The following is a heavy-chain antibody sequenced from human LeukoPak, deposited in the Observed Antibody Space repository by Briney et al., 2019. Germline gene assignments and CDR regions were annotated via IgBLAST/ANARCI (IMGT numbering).Heavy chain of an antibody. Sequence: SETPSLTCTVSGDSISGSSFWWSWIRRPPGQGLEWIGNIYYSGTTNYNPSLESRVAISVDTSTNQFSLKLSSVTAADTAVYYCARGSFHWLLDWGQGTPVTVSS. CDR3: ARGSFHWLLD. CDR2: IYYSGTT. J-gene: IGHJ4*02. D-gene: IGHD3-9*01. CDR1: GDSISGSSFW. V-gene: IGHV4-39*07.